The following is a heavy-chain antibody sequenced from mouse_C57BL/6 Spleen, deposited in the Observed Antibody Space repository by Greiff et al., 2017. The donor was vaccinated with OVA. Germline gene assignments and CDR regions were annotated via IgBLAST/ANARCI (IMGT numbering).Heavy chain of an antibody. V-gene: IGHV5-9-1*02. D-gene: IGHD2-1*01. CDR3: TRDYGNSMDY. CDR1: GFTFSSYA. J-gene: IGHJ4*01. Sequence: EVKVEESGEGLVKPGGSLKLSCAASGFTFSSYAMSWVRQTPEKRLEWVAYISSGGDYIYYADTVKGRFTISRDNARNTLYLQMSSLKSEDTAMYYCTRDYGNSMDYWGQGTSVTVSS. CDR2: ISSGGDYI.